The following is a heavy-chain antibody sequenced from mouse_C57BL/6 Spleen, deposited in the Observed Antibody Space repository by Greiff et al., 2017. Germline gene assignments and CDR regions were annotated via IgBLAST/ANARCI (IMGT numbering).Heavy chain of an antibody. CDR1: GFSLTSYG. CDR3: ASDYGSRGFAY. D-gene: IGHD1-1*01. CDR2: IWSGGST. V-gene: IGHV2-2*01. Sequence: VMLVESGPGLVQPSQSLSITCTVSGFSLTSYGVHWVRQSPGKGLEWLGVIWSGGSTDYNAAFISRLSISKDNSKSQVFFKMNSLQADDTAIYYCASDYGSRGFAYWGQGTLVTVSA. J-gene: IGHJ3*01.